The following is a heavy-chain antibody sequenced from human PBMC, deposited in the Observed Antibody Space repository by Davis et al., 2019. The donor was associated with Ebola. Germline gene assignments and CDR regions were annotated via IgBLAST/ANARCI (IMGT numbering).Heavy chain of an antibody. CDR2: IKQDGSEK. D-gene: IGHD2-8*02. Sequence: GESLTISCAASGFTFSSYWMSWVCQAPGKGLEWVANIKQDGSEKYYVDSVKGRFTISRDNDKNSLYLQMNSLRAEDTAVYYCARTVTGGLFVAWGQGTLVTVSS. CDR1: GFTFSSYW. V-gene: IGHV3-7*01. J-gene: IGHJ5*02. CDR3: ARTVTGGLFVA.